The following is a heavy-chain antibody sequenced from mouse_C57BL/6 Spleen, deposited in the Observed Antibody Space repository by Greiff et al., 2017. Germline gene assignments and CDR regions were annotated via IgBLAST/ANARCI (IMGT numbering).Heavy chain of an antibody. D-gene: IGHD1-2*01. CDR3: ARRYGPYFDY. CDR2: IDPSDSYP. J-gene: IGHJ2*01. Sequence: QVQLQQPGAELVKPGASVKLSCKASGYTFTSYWMQWVKQRPGQGLEWIGEIDPSDSYPNYNQKFKGKATLTVDTSSSTAYMQLSSLTSEDSAVSYCARRYGPYFDYWGQGTTLTVSS. V-gene: IGHV1-50*01. CDR1: GYTFTSYW.